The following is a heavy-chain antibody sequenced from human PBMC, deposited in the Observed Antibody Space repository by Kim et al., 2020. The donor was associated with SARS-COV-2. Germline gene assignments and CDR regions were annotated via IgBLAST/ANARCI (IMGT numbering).Heavy chain of an antibody. D-gene: IGHD2-15*01. Sequence: GGSLRLSCAASGFTFSNYGMHWVRQAPGKGLEWVAVIWYDGSNKYYVDSVKGRFTISRDNSKNTLYLQMNSLRAEDTAVYYCARVAGSCSGGICSQGDHFDYWGQGTLVTVSS. V-gene: IGHV3-33*01. CDR3: ARVAGSCSGGICSQGDHFDY. CDR1: GFTFSNYG. J-gene: IGHJ4*02. CDR2: IWYDGSNK.